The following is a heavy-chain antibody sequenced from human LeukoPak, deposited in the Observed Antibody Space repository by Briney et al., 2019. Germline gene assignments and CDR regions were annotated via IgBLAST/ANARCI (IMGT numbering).Heavy chain of an antibody. CDR1: GGSISSGGYY. D-gene: IGHD3-10*01. V-gene: IGHV4-31*03. CDR3: AREDPGITMVRGGSFDY. CDR2: IYYSGST. J-gene: IGHJ4*02. Sequence: SSETLSLTCTVSGGSISSGGYYWSWIRQHPGKGLEWIGSIYYSGSTYYNPSLKSRLTISVDTSKNQFSLKLSSVTAAGTAVYYCAREDPGITMVRGGSFDYWGQGTLVTVSS.